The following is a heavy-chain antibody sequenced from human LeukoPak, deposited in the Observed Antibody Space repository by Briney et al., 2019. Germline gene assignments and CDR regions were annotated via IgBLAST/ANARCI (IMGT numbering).Heavy chain of an antibody. V-gene: IGHV3-30-3*01. J-gene: IGHJ3*02. Sequence: GGSLRLSCAASGFTFSSYAMHWVRQAPGKGLEWVAVISCDGSNKYYADSVKGRFTISRDNSKNTLYLQMNSLRAEDTAVYYCARDSRFKLYYYDSSGIDTWGQGTMVTVSS. D-gene: IGHD3-22*01. CDR1: GFTFSSYA. CDR3: ARDSRFKLYYYDSSGIDT. CDR2: ISCDGSNK.